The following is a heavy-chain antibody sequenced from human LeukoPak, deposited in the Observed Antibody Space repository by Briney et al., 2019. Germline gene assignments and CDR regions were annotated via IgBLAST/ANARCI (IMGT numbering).Heavy chain of an antibody. D-gene: IGHD6-13*01. CDR2: ISSNGGST. CDR1: GFTFSSYA. J-gene: IGHJ6*03. V-gene: IGHV3-64*01. Sequence: GGSLRLSCAASGFTFSSYAMHWVRQAPGKGLECVSAISSNGGSTYYANSVKGRFTISRDNSKNTLYLQMGSLRAEDMAVYYCARDRHGGGAAAGTPYYYYMDVWGKGTTVTVSS. CDR3: ARDRHGGGAAAGTPYYYYMDV.